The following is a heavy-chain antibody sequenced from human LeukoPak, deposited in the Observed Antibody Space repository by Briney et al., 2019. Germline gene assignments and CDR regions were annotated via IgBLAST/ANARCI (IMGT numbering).Heavy chain of an antibody. CDR2: IIPISGTA. CDR3: ARGRVPDYGDYPNCWFDP. V-gene: IGHV1-69*13. CDR1: GGTFSSYA. J-gene: IGHJ5*02. D-gene: IGHD4-17*01. Sequence: SVKVSCKASGGTFSSYAISWVRQAPGQGLEWMGGIIPISGTANYAQKFQGRVTITADESTSTAYMELSSLRSEDTAVYYCARGRVPDYGDYPNCWFDPWGQGTLVTVSS.